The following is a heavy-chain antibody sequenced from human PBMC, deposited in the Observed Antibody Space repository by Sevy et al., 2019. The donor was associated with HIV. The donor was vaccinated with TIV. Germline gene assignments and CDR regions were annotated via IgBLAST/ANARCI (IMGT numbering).Heavy chain of an antibody. CDR3: AREVVTPGPDYGMDV. CDR2: ISGFNGNT. V-gene: IGHV1-18*01. Sequence: ASVKVSCKASNYNFFAYGFAWVRQAPGQGLEWMGWISGFNGNTNYAQKLRGRVTLTTDSSTSTAYMELRSLTSDDTAVYYCAREVVTPGPDYGMDVWGPVTTVTVSS. D-gene: IGHD3-22*01. J-gene: IGHJ6*02. CDR1: NYNFFAYG.